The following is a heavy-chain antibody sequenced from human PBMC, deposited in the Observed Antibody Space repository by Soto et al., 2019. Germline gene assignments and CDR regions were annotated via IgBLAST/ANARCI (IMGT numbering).Heavy chain of an antibody. Sequence: PSETLSLTCSVSGDSISNLDYFWAWIRQPPGQALEYIGYIYKSATTYYNPSFESRVAISVDTSKSQFSLNVTSVTAADTAVYFCARGRYCLTGRCFPNWFDSWGQGAIVAVSS. D-gene: IGHD7-27*01. CDR1: GDSISNLDYF. CDR2: IYKSATT. CDR3: ARGRYCLTGRCFPNWFDS. J-gene: IGHJ5*01. V-gene: IGHV4-30-4*01.